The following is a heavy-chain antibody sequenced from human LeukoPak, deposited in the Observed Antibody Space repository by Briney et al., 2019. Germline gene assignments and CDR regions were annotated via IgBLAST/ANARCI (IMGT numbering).Heavy chain of an antibody. J-gene: IGHJ3*02. Sequence: PSETLSLTCTISAASISSSSHHWGWIRQSPGKGLEWIGSIYYGQTIYYNPSLNSRVTISVVTSKDQFTLRLNSVTAADTAVYYCARQSPDCGDYEPYAFDIWGQGTMVTVSS. CDR3: ARQSPDCGDYEPYAFDI. D-gene: IGHD4-17*01. V-gene: IGHV4-39*01. CDR1: AASISSSSHH. CDR2: IYYGQTI.